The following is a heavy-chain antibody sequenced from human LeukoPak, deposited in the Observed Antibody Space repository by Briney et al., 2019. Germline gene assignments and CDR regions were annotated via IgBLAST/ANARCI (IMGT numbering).Heavy chain of an antibody. CDR2: MNPNSGNT. Sequence: GASVKVSCKASGYTFTSYDISWVRQATGQGLEWMGWMNPNSGNTGYAQKFQGRVTMTRNTSISTAYMELSSLRSEDTAVYYCARDVRIVGATTLAYWGQGTLVTVSS. D-gene: IGHD1-26*01. CDR1: GYTFTSYD. V-gene: IGHV1-8*01. CDR3: ARDVRIVGATTLAY. J-gene: IGHJ4*02.